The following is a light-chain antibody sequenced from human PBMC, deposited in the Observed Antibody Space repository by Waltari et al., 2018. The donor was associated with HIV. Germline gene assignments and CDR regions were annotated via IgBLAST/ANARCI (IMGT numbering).Light chain of an antibody. J-gene: IGLJ2*01. V-gene: IGLV1-47*01. CDR3: AAWDDSLSGRGV. CDR1: SSNIGSKY. CDR2: RNY. Sequence: QSLLTQPPSASGTPGQRVTISCSGSSSNIGSKYVYWYQQLPGTAPKLLIHRNYQRPSGVPDRFSGSKSGTSASLAISGLRSEDEADYYCAAWDDSLSGRGVFGGGTKLTVL.